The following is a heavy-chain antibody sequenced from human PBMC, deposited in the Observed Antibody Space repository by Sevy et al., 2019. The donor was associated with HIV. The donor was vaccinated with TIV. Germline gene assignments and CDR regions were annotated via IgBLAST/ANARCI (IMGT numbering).Heavy chain of an antibody. D-gene: IGHD3-22*01. V-gene: IGHV3-30-3*01. CDR1: GFTFSSYA. J-gene: IGHJ4*02. Sequence: GGSLRLSCAASGFTFSSYAMHWVRQAPGKGLEWVAVISYDGSNKYYADSVKGRFTISRDNSKNTLYRQMNSLRAEDTAVYYGARVVVITRGGDYWGQGTLVTVSS. CDR2: ISYDGSNK. CDR3: ARVVVITRGGDY.